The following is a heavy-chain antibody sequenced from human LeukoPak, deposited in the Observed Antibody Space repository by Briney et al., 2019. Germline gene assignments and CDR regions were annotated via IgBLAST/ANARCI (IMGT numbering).Heavy chain of an antibody. CDR2: IYYSGST. CDR3: ARSSAGESGSYYHNWFDP. Sequence: PSETLSLTCTVSGGSISSSSYYWGWNRQPPGKGLEWIGSIYYSGSTYYNPSLKSRVTISVDTSKNQFSLKLSSVTAADTAVYYCARSSAGESGSYYHNWFDPWGQGTLVIVSS. V-gene: IGHV4-39*01. D-gene: IGHD3-10*01. J-gene: IGHJ5*02. CDR1: GGSISSSSYY.